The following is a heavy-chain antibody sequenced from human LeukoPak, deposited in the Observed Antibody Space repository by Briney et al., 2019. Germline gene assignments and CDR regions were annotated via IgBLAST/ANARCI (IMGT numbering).Heavy chain of an antibody. CDR2: IKEDGSEE. Sequence: GGSLRLSCAASGFRISNYWMTWVRQSPGKGLEWVANIKEDGSEEYYVDSVRGRFTISRDSAKNSLYLQMNSLRAEDTAVYYCARRAGAYSHPYDYWGQGTLVTVSS. D-gene: IGHD4/OR15-4a*01. J-gene: IGHJ4*02. CDR3: ARRAGAYSHPYDY. V-gene: IGHV3-7*03. CDR1: GFRISNYW.